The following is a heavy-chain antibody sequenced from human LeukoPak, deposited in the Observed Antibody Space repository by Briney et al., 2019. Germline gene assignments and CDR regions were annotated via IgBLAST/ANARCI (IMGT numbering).Heavy chain of an antibody. Sequence: GGSLRLSCAASGFTFSNYGMDWVRQAPGKGLEWVSYISSSSSSIYYADSVKGRFTISRDNAKNSLFLQMNSLRAEDTAVYYCPRGGAARPDYWGQGTLVTVSS. J-gene: IGHJ4*02. CDR2: ISSSSSSI. CDR1: GFTFSNYG. CDR3: PRGGAARPDY. V-gene: IGHV3-48*01. D-gene: IGHD6-6*01.